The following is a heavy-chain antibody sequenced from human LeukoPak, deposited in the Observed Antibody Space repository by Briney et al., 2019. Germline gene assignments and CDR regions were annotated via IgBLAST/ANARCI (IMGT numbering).Heavy chain of an antibody. V-gene: IGHV4-34*01. Sequence: TSETLSLTCAVYGGSFSGYYWSWIRQPPGKGLEWIGEINHSGSTNYNPSLKSRVTISVDTSKNQFSLKQSSVTAADTAVYYCASLGNSNFDYWGQGTLVTVSS. CDR3: ASLGNSNFDY. CDR2: INHSGST. CDR1: GGSFSGYY. J-gene: IGHJ4*02. D-gene: IGHD4-23*01.